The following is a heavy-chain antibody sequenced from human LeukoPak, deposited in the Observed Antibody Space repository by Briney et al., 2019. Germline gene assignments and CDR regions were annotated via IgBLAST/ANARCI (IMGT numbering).Heavy chain of an antibody. V-gene: IGHV3-48*03. D-gene: IGHD6-13*01. CDR2: ISGSGSTK. J-gene: IGHJ4*02. CDR3: ATLRPRQQLVVDH. Sequence: GGSLRLSCAASGFTFSSYEMHWVRQPPGKGPEWVSYISGSGSTKYYADSVKGRFTISRDNALNSLHLQMSSLRDEDTAVYYCATLRPRQQLVVDHWGQGTLVTVSS. CDR1: GFTFSSYE.